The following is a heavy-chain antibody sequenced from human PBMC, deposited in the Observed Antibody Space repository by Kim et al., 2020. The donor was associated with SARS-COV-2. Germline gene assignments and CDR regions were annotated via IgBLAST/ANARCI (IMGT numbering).Heavy chain of an antibody. D-gene: IGHD3-22*01. Sequence: ASVKVSCKASGYTFTGYYMHWVRQAPGQGLEWMGWINPNSGGTNYAQKFQGRVTMTRDTSINTAYMELSRLRSDDTAVYYCARAARTSSGYYWCQYWGQGTLVTVSS. CDR3: ARAARTSSGYYWCQY. V-gene: IGHV1-2*02. CDR2: INPNSGGT. J-gene: IGHJ4*02. CDR1: GYTFTGYY.